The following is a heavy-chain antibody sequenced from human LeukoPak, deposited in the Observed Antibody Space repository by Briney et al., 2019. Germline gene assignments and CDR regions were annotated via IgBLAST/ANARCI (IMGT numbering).Heavy chain of an antibody. CDR3: ARVYYYDSSGYSRDYYFDY. Sequence: GGSLRLSCAASGFTFNSYGMNWVRQAPGKGLEWVAVISYDGSNKYYADSVKGRFTISRDNSKNTLYLQMNSLRAEDTAVYYCARVYYYDSSGYSRDYYFDYWGQGTLVTVSS. J-gene: IGHJ4*02. CDR2: ISYDGSNK. CDR1: GFTFNSYG. D-gene: IGHD3-22*01. V-gene: IGHV3-30*19.